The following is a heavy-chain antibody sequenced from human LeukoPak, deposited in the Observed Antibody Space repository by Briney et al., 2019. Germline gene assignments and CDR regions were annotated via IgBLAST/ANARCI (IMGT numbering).Heavy chain of an antibody. V-gene: IGHV4-4*07. CDR2: IYTSGST. Sequence: SETLSLTCTVSGGSISSYYWSWIRQPAGKGLEWIGRIYTSGSTNYNPSLKSRVTMSVDTSKNQFSLKLSSVTAADTAVYYCARGRNSYYDSSGYYPHFDYWGQGTLVTVSS. CDR1: GGSISSYY. CDR3: ARGRNSYYDSSGYYPHFDY. J-gene: IGHJ4*02. D-gene: IGHD3-22*01.